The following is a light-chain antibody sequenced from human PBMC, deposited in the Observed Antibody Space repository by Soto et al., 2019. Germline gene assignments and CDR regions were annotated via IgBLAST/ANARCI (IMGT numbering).Light chain of an antibody. V-gene: IGKV1-17*01. CDR1: QSISNH. CDR2: AAS. CDR3: QRLNSYPLT. Sequence: DIQMTQSPSTLSGSVEDRVIITCRASQSISNHLNWYQQKPGKAPKLLIFAASTLQSGVPSRFSGSGSGTEFTLTISSLQPEDFATYYCQRLNSYPLTFGQGTRLEI. J-gene: IGKJ5*01.